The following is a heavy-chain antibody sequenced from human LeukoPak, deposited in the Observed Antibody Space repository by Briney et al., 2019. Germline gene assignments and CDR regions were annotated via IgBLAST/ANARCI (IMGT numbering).Heavy chain of an antibody. CDR2: IYYSGST. V-gene: IGHV4-39*07. Sequence: PSETLSLTCTVSGGSISSSSYCWGWIRQPPGKGLEWIGSIYYSGSTYYNPSLKSRVTISVDTSKNQFSLKLSSVTAADTAVYCCARMDIVATKTFDYWGQGTLVTVSS. J-gene: IGHJ4*02. CDR1: GGSISSSSYC. CDR3: ARMDIVATKTFDY. D-gene: IGHD5-12*01.